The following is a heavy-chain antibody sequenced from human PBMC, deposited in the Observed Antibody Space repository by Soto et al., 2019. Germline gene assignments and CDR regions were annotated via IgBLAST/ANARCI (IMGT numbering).Heavy chain of an antibody. J-gene: IGHJ4*02. CDR1: GGSVSSYF. D-gene: IGHD3-9*01. CDR3: AKVALTGSKSNTYFFDY. CDR2: VYYSGST. V-gene: IGHV4-59*08. Sequence: SETLSLTCTVSGGSVSSYFWSWIRQPPGKGLEWIAYVYYSGSTNYNPSLKSRVTISVDTSKNQFSLKLSSVTAADTAVYYCAKVALTGSKSNTYFFDYWGQGTLVTVSS.